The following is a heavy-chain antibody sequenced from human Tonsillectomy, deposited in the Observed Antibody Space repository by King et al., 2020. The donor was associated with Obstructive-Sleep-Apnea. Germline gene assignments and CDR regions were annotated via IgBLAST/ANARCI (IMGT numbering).Heavy chain of an antibody. CDR3: AARDSSGYYN. CDR2: ISTSSSYI. CDR1: GFTFSDYT. D-gene: IGHD6-19*01. V-gene: IGHV3-21*01. J-gene: IGHJ4*02. Sequence: VQLVESGGGLVKPGGSLRLSCIASGFTFSDYTMNWVRQAPGKGLEWVSSISTSSSYINYADSVRGRFTISRDNAKNSMYLQMDSLRAEDTAVYYCAARDSSGYYNWGQGTLVTVSS.